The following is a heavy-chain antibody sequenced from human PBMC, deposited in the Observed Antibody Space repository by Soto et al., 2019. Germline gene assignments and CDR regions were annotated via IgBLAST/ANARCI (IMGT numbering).Heavy chain of an antibody. V-gene: IGHV4-39*01. CDR2: IYYSGRT. Sequence: SLTCTVSGGSISSSSYYWGWIRRPPGKGLEWIGSIYYSGRTYYNPSLKSRVTISVDTSKNQFSLKLSSVTAADTAVYYCARGSHYFGSGSYYNLPGYFDYWGQGTLVTVSS. J-gene: IGHJ4*02. CDR3: ARGSHYFGSGSYYNLPGYFDY. D-gene: IGHD3-10*01. CDR1: GGSISSSSYY.